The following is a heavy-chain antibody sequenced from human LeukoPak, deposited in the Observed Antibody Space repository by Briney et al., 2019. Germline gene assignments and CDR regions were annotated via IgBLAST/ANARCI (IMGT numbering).Heavy chain of an antibody. V-gene: IGHV3-53*01. J-gene: IGHJ4*02. D-gene: IGHD2-2*01. CDR2: IYSGGST. CDR1: GFTVSSNY. CDR3: ARFACSSTSCPLRY. Sequence: GGSLRLSCAASGFTVSSNYMSWVRQAPGKGLEWVSVIYSGGSTYYADSVKGRFTISRDNSKNTLYLQMNSLRAEDTAVYYCARFACSSTSCPLRYWGQGTLVTVSS.